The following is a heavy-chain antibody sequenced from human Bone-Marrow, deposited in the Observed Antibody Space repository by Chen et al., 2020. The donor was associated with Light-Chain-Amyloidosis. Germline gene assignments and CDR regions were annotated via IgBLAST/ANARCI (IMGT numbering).Heavy chain of an antibody. J-gene: IGHJ4*02. CDR1: GYTVTSYG. D-gene: IGHD6-6*01. CDR3: ARDGSSSYLFGY. CDR2: ISAYNGNT. Sequence: QLQLVRSGAEVKKPRASVKVSCKASGYTVTSYGISLVRQAPGQVLEWMGWISAYNGNTNYAQKLQGRVTMTTDTSTSTAYMELRSLRSDDTAVYYCARDGSSSYLFGYWGQGTLVTVSS. V-gene: IGHV1-18*01.